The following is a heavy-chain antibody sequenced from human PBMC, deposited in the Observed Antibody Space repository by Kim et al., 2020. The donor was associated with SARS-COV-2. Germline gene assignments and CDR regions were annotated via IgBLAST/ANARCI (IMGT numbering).Heavy chain of an antibody. D-gene: IGHD5-12*01. Sequence: SETLSLTCAVYGGSFSGYYWSWIRQPPGKGLEWIGEINHSGSTNYNPSLKSRVTISVDTSKNQFSLKLSSVTAADTAVYYCARGLPTRATAGHWFDPSGQGTLVTVSS. CDR3: ARGLPTRATAGHWFDP. CDR1: GGSFSGYY. CDR2: INHSGST. J-gene: IGHJ5*02. V-gene: IGHV4-34*01.